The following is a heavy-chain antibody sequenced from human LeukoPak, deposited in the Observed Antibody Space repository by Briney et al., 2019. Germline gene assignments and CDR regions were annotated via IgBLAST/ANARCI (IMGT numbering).Heavy chain of an antibody. CDR3: ARPGVGATYAFDI. CDR1: GGSFPSYY. J-gene: IGHJ3*02. V-gene: IGHV4-59*08. Sequence: ASETLSLTCSVSGGSFPSYYWYWIRQPPGKGLELIGYTYYSGTTGYNPSLKSRLTISVDTSKNQFSLKLSSVTAADTAVYYCARPGVGATYAFDIWGQGTMVTVSS. D-gene: IGHD1-26*01. CDR2: TYYSGTT.